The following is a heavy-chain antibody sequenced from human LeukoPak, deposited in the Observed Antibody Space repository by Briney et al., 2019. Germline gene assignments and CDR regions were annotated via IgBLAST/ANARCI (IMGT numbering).Heavy chain of an antibody. CDR1: GYTFTSYD. J-gene: IGHJ5*02. V-gene: IGHV1-18*01. CDR2: ISAYNGNT. CDR3: ARVIYYDSSGYYSEGWFDP. D-gene: IGHD3-22*01. Sequence: ASVKVSCKASGYTFTSYDINWVRQATGQGLEWMGWISAYNGNTNYAQKLQGRVTMTTDTSTSTAYMELRSLRSDDTAVYYCARVIYYDSSGYYSEGWFDPWGQGTLVTVSS.